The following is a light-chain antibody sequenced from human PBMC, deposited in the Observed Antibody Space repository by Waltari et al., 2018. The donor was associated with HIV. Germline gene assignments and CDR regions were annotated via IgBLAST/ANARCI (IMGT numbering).Light chain of an antibody. CDR1: NSDVGGYDY. CDR3: SSYTSSNTVV. CDR2: EVS. Sequence: QSALTQPASVSGSPGQSITIPCTGANSDVGGYDYFSWYQQHPGKAPKLIIYEVSNRPSGVSNRFSGSKSGNTASLTISGLQAEDEADYYCSSYTSSNTVVFGGGTDLTVL. V-gene: IGLV2-14*01. J-gene: IGLJ3*02.